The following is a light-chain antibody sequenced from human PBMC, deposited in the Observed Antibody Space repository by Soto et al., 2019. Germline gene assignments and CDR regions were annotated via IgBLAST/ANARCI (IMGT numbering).Light chain of an antibody. J-gene: IGLJ2*01. Sequence: QSVLTQPPSASGTPGQRVTISCSGSSXXIGSNFVYWYQQLPGTAPKLLIYRNNQRPSGVPDRFSGSKSGTSASLAISGLXSXXXXXXXCAAWDDSLSGQVFGGGTKVTVL. CDR3: AAWDDSLSGQV. V-gene: IGLV1-47*01. CDR2: RNN. CDR1: SXXIGSNF.